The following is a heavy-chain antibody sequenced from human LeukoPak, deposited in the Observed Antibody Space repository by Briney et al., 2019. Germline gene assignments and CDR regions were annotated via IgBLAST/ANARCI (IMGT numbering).Heavy chain of an antibody. V-gene: IGHV3-66*01. Sequence: GGSLRLSCAASGFTVSSNYMSWVRQAPGKGLEWVSVIYSGGSRYYADSVKGRFTISRDNSNNTLYLQMNSLRAEDTAVYYCARWLLLWFGELANWGQGTLVTVSP. CDR3: ARWLLLWFGELAN. CDR2: IYSGGSR. D-gene: IGHD3-10*01. J-gene: IGHJ4*02. CDR1: GFTVSSNY.